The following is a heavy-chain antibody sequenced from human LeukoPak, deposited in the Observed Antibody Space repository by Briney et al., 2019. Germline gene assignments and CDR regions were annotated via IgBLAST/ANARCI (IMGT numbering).Heavy chain of an antibody. CDR3: ARSFLSIAAAATDY. CDR2: ISSSSSYI. CDR1: GFTFSSYS. V-gene: IGHV3-21*01. J-gene: IGHJ4*02. D-gene: IGHD6-25*01. Sequence: GGSLRLSCAASGFTFSSYSMNWVRQAPGKGLEWVSSISSSSSYIYYADSVKGRFTISRDNAKNSLYVQMNSLRAEDTAVYYCARSFLSIAAAATDYWGQGTLVTVSS.